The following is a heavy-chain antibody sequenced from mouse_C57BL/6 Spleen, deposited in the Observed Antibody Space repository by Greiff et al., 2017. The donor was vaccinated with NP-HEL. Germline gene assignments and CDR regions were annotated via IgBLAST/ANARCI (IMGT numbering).Heavy chain of an antibody. V-gene: IGHV1-61*01. CDR3: ARERGITTDY. D-gene: IGHD1-1*01. Sequence: QVQLQQPGAELVRPGSSVKLSCKASGYTFTSYWMDWVKQRPGQGLEWIGNIYPSDSETHYNQKFKDKATLTVDKSSSTAYMQLSSLTSEDSAVYYCARERGITTDYWGQGTTLTVSS. CDR1: GYTFTSYW. J-gene: IGHJ2*01. CDR2: IYPSDSET.